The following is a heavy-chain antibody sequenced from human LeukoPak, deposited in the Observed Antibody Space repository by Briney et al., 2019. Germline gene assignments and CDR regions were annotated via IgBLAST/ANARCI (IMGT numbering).Heavy chain of an antibody. Sequence: GASVKVSCRASGYTFTNYGISWVRQAPGQGLEWMGWISAYNGNIKYAQKLQGRVTMTTDTSTSTAYMELRSLRSDDTAMYYCAREIRIHIADGRRDILDYWGQGTLVTVSS. CDR2: ISAYNGNI. CDR1: GYTFTNYG. D-gene: IGHD6-13*01. J-gene: IGHJ4*02. CDR3: AREIRIHIADGRRDILDY. V-gene: IGHV1-18*01.